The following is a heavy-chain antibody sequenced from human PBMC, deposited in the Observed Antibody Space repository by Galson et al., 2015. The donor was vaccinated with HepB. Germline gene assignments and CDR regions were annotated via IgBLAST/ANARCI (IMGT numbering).Heavy chain of an antibody. J-gene: IGHJ4*02. CDR3: AKEGEGEIVSTIPSYYLSN. CDR1: GFVFNDYA. D-gene: IGHD3-10*01. V-gene: IGHV3-23*01. Sequence: SLRLSCAASGFVFNDYAMTWVRQAPGKGLEWVSSISVRGSGTFYADSVKGRFTISRDNSKNVVSLQMNNLRVEDTAVYYCAKEGEGEIVSTIPSYYLSNWGPGTLLTVSS. CDR2: ISVRGSGT.